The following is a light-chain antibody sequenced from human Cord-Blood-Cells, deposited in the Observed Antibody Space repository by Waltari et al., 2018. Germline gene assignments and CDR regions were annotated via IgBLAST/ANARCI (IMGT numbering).Light chain of an antibody. CDR1: SSDVGGYNY. V-gene: IGLV2-8*01. J-gene: IGLJ1*01. Sequence: QSALTQPPSASGSPGQSVTISCTGTSSDVGGYNYVSWYQQHPGKAPKLMIYEVSKRPSGVPDRFSGSKPGNTASLTVSGLQAEDEADYYCSSYAGSNNLYVFGTGTKVTVL. CDR3: SSYAGSNNLYV. CDR2: EVS.